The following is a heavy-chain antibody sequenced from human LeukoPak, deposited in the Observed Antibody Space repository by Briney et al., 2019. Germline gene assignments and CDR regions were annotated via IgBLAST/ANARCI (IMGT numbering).Heavy chain of an antibody. J-gene: IGHJ4*02. CDR1: GFTFSSYW. D-gene: IGHD4-17*01. CDR3: ARGFYAGDYDVGIDY. Sequence: GGTLRLSCAASGFTFSSYWMSWVRQAPGKGLEWVANIKQDGSEKYYVDSVKGRFTISRDNAKNSLYLQMNSLRAEDTAVYYCARGFYAGDYDVGIDYWGQGTLVTVSS. CDR2: IKQDGSEK. V-gene: IGHV3-7*04.